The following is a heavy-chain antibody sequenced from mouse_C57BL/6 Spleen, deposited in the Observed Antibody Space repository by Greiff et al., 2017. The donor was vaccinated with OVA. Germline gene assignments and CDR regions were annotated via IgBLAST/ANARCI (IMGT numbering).Heavy chain of an antibody. CDR1: GYSITSGYY. CDR2: ISYDGSN. Sequence: EPGPGLVKPSQSLSLTCSVTGYSITSGYYWNWIRQFPGNKLEWMGYISYDGSNNYNPSLKNRISITRDTATNQFFLKLNSVTTEDTATYYCARLWDFDYWGQGTTLTVSS. J-gene: IGHJ2*01. D-gene: IGHD4-1*01. CDR3: ARLWDFDY. V-gene: IGHV3-6*01.